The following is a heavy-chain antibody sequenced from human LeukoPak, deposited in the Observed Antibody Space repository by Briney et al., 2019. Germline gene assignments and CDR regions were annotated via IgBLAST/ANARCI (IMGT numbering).Heavy chain of an antibody. CDR3: ARDPGEPYFDY. V-gene: IGHV3-21*01. CDR2: ISSSSSYL. CDR1: GFTFSSYS. D-gene: IGHD1-14*01. Sequence: GGSLRLSCAASGFTFSSYSMNWVRQAPGKGLEWVSSISSSSSYLYYADSVKGRFTISRDNAKNSLYLQMNSLRAEDTAVYYCARDPGEPYFDYWGQGTLVTVSS. J-gene: IGHJ4*02.